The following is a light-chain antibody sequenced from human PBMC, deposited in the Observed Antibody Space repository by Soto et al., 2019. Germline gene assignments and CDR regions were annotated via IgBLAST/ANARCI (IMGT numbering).Light chain of an antibody. CDR2: GAS. CDR3: QQYNNWPAIT. Sequence: EIVMTKSPATLSVSPGERATLSCRASQSVRRNLAWYQQKPGQAPRLLIYGASTRAPGIPARFSGFGSGTDFTLTISSLQSEDFAIYYCQQYNNWPAITFGQGTRLEIK. V-gene: IGKV3D-15*01. CDR1: QSVRRN. J-gene: IGKJ5*01.